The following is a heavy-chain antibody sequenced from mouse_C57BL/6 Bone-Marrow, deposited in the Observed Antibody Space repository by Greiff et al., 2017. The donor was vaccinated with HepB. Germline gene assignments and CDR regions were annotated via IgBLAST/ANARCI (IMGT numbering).Heavy chain of an antibody. J-gene: IGHJ1*03. Sequence: EVQLVESGGGLVQSGRSLRLSCATSGFTFSDFYMEWVRQAPGKGLEWIAASRNKANDYTTEYSASVKGRFIVSRDTSQSILYLQMNALRAEDTAIYYCARDADGYYLYWYFEVWGTGTTVTVSS. CDR2: SRNKANDYTT. CDR1: GFTFSDFY. CDR3: ARDADGYYLYWYFEV. D-gene: IGHD2-3*01. V-gene: IGHV7-1*01.